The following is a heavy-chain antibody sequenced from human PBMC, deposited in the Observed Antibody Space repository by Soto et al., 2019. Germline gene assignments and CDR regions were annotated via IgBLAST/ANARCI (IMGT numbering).Heavy chain of an antibody. CDR1: GYTLTELS. Sequence: AAVKVSCKVSGYTLTELSMHWVRQAPGKGREWMGGFDPEDGETIYAQTFQDRDTMTEDTSTDTAYKQLSSQRNEDTHVYYWARGGRFVEWLNNSLVGWGQGSLVTVSS. CDR2: FDPEDGET. D-gene: IGHD3-3*01. V-gene: IGHV1-24*01. J-gene: IGHJ4*02. CDR3: ARGGRFVEWLNNSLVG.